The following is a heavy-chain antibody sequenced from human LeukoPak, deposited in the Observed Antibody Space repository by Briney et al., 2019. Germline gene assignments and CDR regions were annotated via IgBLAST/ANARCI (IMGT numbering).Heavy chain of an antibody. CDR2: IRWNSGNI. D-gene: IGHD5-18*01. V-gene: IGHV3-9*01. J-gene: IGHJ4*02. CDR1: VFTFADYA. Sequence: GGSLRLSCAASVFTFADYAMHWVRQTPGKGLEWVSGIRWNSGNIDYADSVKGRFTISRDNAKNSLYLQMNSLRAEDTALYYCAKGRGYNYGYIFGYFDYWGQGTLVTVSS. CDR3: AKGRGYNYGYIFGYFDY.